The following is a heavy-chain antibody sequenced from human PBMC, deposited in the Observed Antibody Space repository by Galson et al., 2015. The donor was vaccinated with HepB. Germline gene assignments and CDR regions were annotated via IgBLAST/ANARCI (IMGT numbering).Heavy chain of an antibody. CDR3: ASRDTRLYCSSTSCYTDYYYYMDV. D-gene: IGHD2-2*02. J-gene: IGHJ6*03. CDR2: IIPIFGTA. V-gene: IGHV1-69*13. CDR1: GGTFSSYA. Sequence: SVKVSCKASGGTFSSYAISWVRQAPGQGLEWMGGIIPIFGTANYAQKFQGRVTITADESTSTAYMELSSLRSEDTAVYYCASRDTRLYCSSTSCYTDYYYYMDVWGKGTTVTVSS.